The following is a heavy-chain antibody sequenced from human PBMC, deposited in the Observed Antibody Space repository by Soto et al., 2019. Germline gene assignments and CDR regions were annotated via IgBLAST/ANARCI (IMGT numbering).Heavy chain of an antibody. D-gene: IGHD3-22*01. CDR3: ARSIVVVIRTFNWYFDL. J-gene: IGHJ2*01. CDR2: IYSTGSK. CDR1: GFSVSRNY. Sequence: GGSLRLSCAASGFSVSRNYMSWVRQAPGKGLEWVSVIYSTGSKYYADSVKGRFIISRDNSKNTLYREMNSLRAEDTAVYYCARSIVVVIRTFNWYFDLWGRGTLVTVSS. V-gene: IGHV3-53*01.